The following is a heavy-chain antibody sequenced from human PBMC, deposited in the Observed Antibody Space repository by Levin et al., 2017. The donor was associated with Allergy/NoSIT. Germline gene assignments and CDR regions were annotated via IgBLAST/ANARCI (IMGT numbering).Heavy chain of an antibody. CDR3: ARNWRSAFDI. J-gene: IGHJ3*02. CDR2: IKNDGTEN. Sequence: GESLKISCAASGFAFSSYWMSWVRQAPGEGLEWVANIKNDGTENFHVDSVRGRFTISRDTNSVYLYMTSLRVEDTAVYYCARNWRSAFDIWGQGTMVTVSS. CDR1: GFAFSSYW. D-gene: IGHD2-8*02. V-gene: IGHV3-7*04.